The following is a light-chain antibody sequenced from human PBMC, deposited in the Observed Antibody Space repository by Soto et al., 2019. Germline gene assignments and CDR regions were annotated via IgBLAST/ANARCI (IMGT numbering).Light chain of an antibody. CDR3: QQANSFPLT. CDR2: AAS. J-gene: IGKJ4*01. CDR1: QDISSW. Sequence: DIQMTQSPSSVSASVGDRVTITCRASQDISSWLAWYQQKPGKAPQLLIYAASSLHSGVPSRFSGREPGTDFTLTIRSLEPEDFATYYCQQANSFPLTFGGGTKVEIK. V-gene: IGKV1-12*01.